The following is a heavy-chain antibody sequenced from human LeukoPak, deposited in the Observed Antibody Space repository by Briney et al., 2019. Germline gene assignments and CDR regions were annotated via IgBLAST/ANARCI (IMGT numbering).Heavy chain of an antibody. CDR2: IFHSGNT. CDR3: ASGYSGYDLGY. J-gene: IGHJ4*01. CDR1: GGSISSSPYY. Sequence: SHTLSLTCTVSGGSISSSPYYWAWLRQPPWNGLEWIGSIFHSGNTHYPPSLKSRVTISVDTSKNQFSLKLSSVTAADPAVYYCASGYSGYDLGYWGHGTLVTVSS. D-gene: IGHD5-12*01. V-gene: IGHV4-39*01.